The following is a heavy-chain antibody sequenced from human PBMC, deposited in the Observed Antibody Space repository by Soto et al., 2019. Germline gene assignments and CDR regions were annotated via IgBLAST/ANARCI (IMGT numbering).Heavy chain of an antibody. D-gene: IGHD3-22*01. CDR2: ISSSSSYI. J-gene: IGHJ4*01. V-gene: IGHV3-21*01. CDR1: GFTFSSYS. CDR3: ARDDNYDSSGYLNRNDY. Sequence: EVQLVESGGGLVKPGGSLRLSCAASGFTFSSYSMNWVRQAPGKGLEWVSSISSSSSYIYYADSVKGRFTISRDNAKNSLYLQMNSLRAEDTAVYYCARDDNYDSSGYLNRNDYWGHGTLVTVSS.